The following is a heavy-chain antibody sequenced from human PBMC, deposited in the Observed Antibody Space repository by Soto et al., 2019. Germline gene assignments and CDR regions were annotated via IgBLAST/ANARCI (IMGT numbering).Heavy chain of an antibody. Sequence: QVQLVQSGAEVKKPGASVKVSCKASGYTFTSYGISWVRQAPGQGLEWMGWISAYNGKTNYAQKLQGRVTMTTDASTSTAYMELRSLRADDAAVYDCARDAYSRLIDYRGRETLVPVSS. CDR3: ARDAYSRLIDY. CDR2: ISAYNGKT. V-gene: IGHV1-18*01. D-gene: IGHD3-16*01. CDR1: GYTFTSYG. J-gene: IGHJ4*02.